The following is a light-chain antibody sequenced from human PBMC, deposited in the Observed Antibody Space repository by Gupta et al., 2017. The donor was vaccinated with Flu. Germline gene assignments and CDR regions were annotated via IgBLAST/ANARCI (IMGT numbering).Light chain of an antibody. Sequence: ETILTQSPATLPTSPGERVTLSCRASEDVYTKLAWYRQKPAQAPRLLISGASTRATGNTDRFSGGGDAKEFTRTSNGRQYEDCEVYCGQQDDPWVTFGRGTXVEI. V-gene: IGKV3-15*01. J-gene: IGKJ4*01. CDR1: EDVYTK. CDR2: GAS. CDR3: QQDDPWVT.